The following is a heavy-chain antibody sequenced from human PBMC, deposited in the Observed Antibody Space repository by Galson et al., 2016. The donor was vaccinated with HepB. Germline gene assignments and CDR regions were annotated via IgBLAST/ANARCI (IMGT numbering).Heavy chain of an antibody. Sequence: SVKVSCKASGYTFTAYPMHWVRQAPGQRFEWMGWIIPGNGNTKYSQNFQGRITITRVTSARTGYMELSNLRSEDTAVYYCARASNYCNVPSCPRLGMDVWGHGTTVTVSS. D-gene: IGHD2-2*01. V-gene: IGHV1-3*01. J-gene: IGHJ6*02. CDR3: ARASNYCNVPSCPRLGMDV. CDR2: IIPGNGNT. CDR1: GYTFTAYP.